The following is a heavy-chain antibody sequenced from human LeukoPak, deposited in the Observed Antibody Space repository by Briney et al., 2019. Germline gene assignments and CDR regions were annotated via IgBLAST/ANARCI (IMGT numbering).Heavy chain of an antibody. CDR2: INPNSGGT. D-gene: IGHD3-22*01. Sequence: GASVKVSCKASGCTFTGYYMHWVRQAPGQGLEWMGWINPNSGGTNYAQKFQGRVTMTRDTSISTAYMELSRLRSDDTAVYYCARDPYYYDSSGYYYEDYWGQGTLVTVSS. J-gene: IGHJ4*02. CDR1: GCTFTGYY. V-gene: IGHV1-2*02. CDR3: ARDPYYYDSSGYYYEDY.